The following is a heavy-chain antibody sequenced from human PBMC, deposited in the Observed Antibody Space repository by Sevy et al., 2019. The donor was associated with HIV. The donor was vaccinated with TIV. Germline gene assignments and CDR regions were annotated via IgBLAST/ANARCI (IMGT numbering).Heavy chain of an antibody. CDR2: IYSGGST. Sequence: GGSLRLSCAASGFTVSSNYMSWVRQAPGKGLEWVSVIYSGGSTYYADSVKGRFTISRDNSKNTLYLKMNSLRAEDTAVYYWAREGKYLGPSGMDVWGQGTTVTVSS. CDR1: GFTVSSNY. D-gene: IGHD3-10*01. J-gene: IGHJ6*02. CDR3: AREGKYLGPSGMDV. V-gene: IGHV3-53*01.